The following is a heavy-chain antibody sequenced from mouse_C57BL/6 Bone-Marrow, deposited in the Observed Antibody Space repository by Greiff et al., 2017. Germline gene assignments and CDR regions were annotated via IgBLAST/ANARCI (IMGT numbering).Heavy chain of an antibody. CDR1: GYSFTGYY. D-gene: IGHD6-1*01. J-gene: IGHJ4*01. CDR2: INPSTGGT. Sequence: VQLQQSGPELVKPGASVKISCKASGYSFTGYYMNWVKQSPEKSLEWIGEINPSTGGTTYNQKFKAKATFTVDKSSSTAYMQLKSLTSEDSAVYYCASPLGLYAMDYWGQGTSVTVSS. V-gene: IGHV1-42*01. CDR3: ASPLGLYAMDY.